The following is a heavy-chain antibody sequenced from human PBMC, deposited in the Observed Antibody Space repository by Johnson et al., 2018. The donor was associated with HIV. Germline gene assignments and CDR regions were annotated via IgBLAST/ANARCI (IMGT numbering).Heavy chain of an antibody. CDR2: ISGSGGST. D-gene: IGHD1-14*01. J-gene: IGHJ3*02. V-gene: IGHV3-23*04. CDR3: ARDREDRKPGVYDAFDI. CDR1: GFTFSSYA. Sequence: EVLLVESGGGLVQPGGSLRLSCAASGFTFSSYAMSWVRQTPGKGLEWVSGISGSGGSTYYADSVKGRVTISRDNSKNTLYLQVNSLRAEDTAVYYCARDREDRKPGVYDAFDIWGQGTMVTFSS.